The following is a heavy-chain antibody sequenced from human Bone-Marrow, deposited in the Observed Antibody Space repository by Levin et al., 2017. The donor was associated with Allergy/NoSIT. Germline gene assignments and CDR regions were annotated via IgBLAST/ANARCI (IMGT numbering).Heavy chain of an antibody. CDR2: INPNSGGT. Sequence: GESLKISCKASGYTFTAYYLHWVRQAPGQGLEWMGWINPNSGGTNYVTKFQGRVTMTRDTSTSTAYMELNSLRPDDTAVYYCARVGTGTSANCQGCIGSWGQGTVVTISS. D-gene: IGHD4/OR15-4a*01. CDR1: GYTFTAYY. CDR3: ARVGTGTSANCQGCIGS. J-gene: IGHJ3*01. V-gene: IGHV1-2*02.